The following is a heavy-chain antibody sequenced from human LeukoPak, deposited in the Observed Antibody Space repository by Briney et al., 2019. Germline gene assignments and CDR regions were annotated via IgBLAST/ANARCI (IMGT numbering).Heavy chain of an antibody. Sequence: PGGSLRLSCAASGFTFSSYGMSWVRQAPGKGLEWVSTISGSAYNTYYADSVKGRFTISRYNSANTLYLQMNSLRAEDTALYYCAKHSGSYFIYYVDSWGQGTLVTVSS. CDR3: AKHSGSYFIYYVDS. CDR2: ISGSAYNT. V-gene: IGHV3-23*01. CDR1: GFTFSSYG. D-gene: IGHD1-26*01. J-gene: IGHJ4*02.